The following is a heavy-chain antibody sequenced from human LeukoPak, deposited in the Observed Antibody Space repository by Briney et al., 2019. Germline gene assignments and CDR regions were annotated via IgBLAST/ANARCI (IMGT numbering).Heavy chain of an antibody. J-gene: IGHJ3*02. CDR1: GVSTGNYH. V-gene: IGHV4-4*07. CDR2: VYTTGST. D-gene: IGHD3-10*01. CDR3: ARVPEGYGSEVFDI. Sequence: SETLSLTCTASGVSTGNYHWNWVRQPAGQGLEWIGRVYTTGSTNYNASLKSRVTQSLDTSRCQYSLNLKAVAAADTAMYCCARVPEGYGSEVFDIWGQGIMVTVS.